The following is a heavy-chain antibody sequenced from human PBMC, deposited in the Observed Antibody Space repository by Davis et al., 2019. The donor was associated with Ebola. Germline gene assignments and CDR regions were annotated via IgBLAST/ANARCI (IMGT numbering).Heavy chain of an antibody. CDR1: GFTFNGYA. V-gene: IGHV3-23*01. J-gene: IGHJ4*02. CDR2: TTAGGGYT. CDR3: AKEGQVGGHSYFDS. Sequence: PGGSLRLSCAASGFTFNGYAMSWVRQAPGKGLEWVSTTAGGGYTYYADSMKGRFTASRDNSKNTLYLQMNNLRGEDTAVYCAKEGQVGGHSYFDSWGQGTLVTVSS. D-gene: IGHD3-16*01.